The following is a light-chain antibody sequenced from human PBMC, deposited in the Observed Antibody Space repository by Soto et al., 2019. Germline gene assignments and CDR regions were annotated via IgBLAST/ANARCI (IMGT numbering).Light chain of an antibody. J-gene: IGKJ2*01. V-gene: IGKV1-5*01. CDR3: QHYNHYPFT. CDR1: ESISTW. Sequence: DIQMTQSPSTLSASVGDRVTITCRPSESISTWLAWYQQKPGKAPKLLIYDASTLQTGVPSRFSGSGSGTKFTHTISSLQPDDFATYFCQHYNHYPFTFGQGTKLESK. CDR2: DAS.